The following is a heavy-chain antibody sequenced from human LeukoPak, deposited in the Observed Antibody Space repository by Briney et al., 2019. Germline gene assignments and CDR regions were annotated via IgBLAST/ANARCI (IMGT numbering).Heavy chain of an antibody. CDR1: GFTFDRFT. J-gene: IGHJ4*02. CDR3: AKEVDCPSDCLFFHS. Sequence: GGSLRLSCAASGFTFDRFTIHWVRQIPGKGLEWVSLINRRGHTFYADSVRGRFTISRVNNRNSVFLQMDSLRPEDTALYHCAKEVDCPSDCLFFHSWGQGTLVTVSS. D-gene: IGHD2-21*02. CDR2: INRRGHT. V-gene: IGHV3-43*01.